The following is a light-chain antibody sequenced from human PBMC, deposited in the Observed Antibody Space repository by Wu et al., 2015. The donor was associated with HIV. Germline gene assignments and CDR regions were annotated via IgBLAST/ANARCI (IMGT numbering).Light chain of an antibody. J-gene: IGKJ2*01. Sequence: DIRMTQSPSTLSASVGDRVTITCRASQSISTWLAWYQLKPGKAPKLLIYKASNLESGVPSRFSDSGSGAEFTLTINTLQPDDSATYYCQQYNSCPYTFGQGTKLEIK. CDR1: QSISTW. CDR3: QQYNSCPYT. CDR2: KAS. V-gene: IGKV1-5*03.